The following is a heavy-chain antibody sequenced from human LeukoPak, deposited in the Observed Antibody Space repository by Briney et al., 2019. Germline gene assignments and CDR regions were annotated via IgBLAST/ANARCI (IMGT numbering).Heavy chain of an antibody. CDR1: GFTFSSYA. V-gene: IGHV3-23*01. D-gene: IGHD6-13*01. J-gene: IGHJ4*02. CDR2: ISGSGGST. Sequence: HPGGSLRLSCAASGFTFSSYAMNWVRQAPGKGLEWVSAISGSGGSTYYADSVKGRFTISRDNSKNPLFLQMNTLRREHKAVYYCPNGPAIAAPGPVDYWGQGTLITVSS. CDR3: PNGPAIAAPGPVDY.